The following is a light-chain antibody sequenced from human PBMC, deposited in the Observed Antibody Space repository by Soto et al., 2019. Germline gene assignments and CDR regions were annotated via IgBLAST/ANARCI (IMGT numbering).Light chain of an antibody. V-gene: IGLV2-14*01. J-gene: IGLJ3*02. Sequence: QSALTQPASVSGSPGQSIPISCTGSSSDIGGYNYVSWYPQHPGKAPKLMIYEVINRPSGVSSRFSGSKSGNTASLTNSGLQAESEADYYCCSYTSSDTHLVLGGGTKLPVL. CDR1: SSDIGGYNY. CDR3: CSYTSSDTHLV. CDR2: EVI.